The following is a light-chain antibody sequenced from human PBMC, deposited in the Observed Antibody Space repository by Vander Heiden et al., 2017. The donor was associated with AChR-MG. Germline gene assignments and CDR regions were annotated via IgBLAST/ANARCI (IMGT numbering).Light chain of an antibody. CDR3: QTWDTGIRV. CDR1: SGHSNYA. V-gene: IGLV4-69*01. Sequence: QLALTQSPSASASLGASVKLTCTLSSGHSNYAIAWHQQQPEKGPRFLMKLNSDGSHTKGDGIPDRFSGSSSGAERYLTISSLQSEDEADYYCQTWDTGIRVFGGGTKLT. J-gene: IGLJ3*02. CDR2: LNSDGSH.